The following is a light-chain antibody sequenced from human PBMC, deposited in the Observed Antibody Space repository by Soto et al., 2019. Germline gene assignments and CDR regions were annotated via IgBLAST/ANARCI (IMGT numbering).Light chain of an antibody. CDR3: QQYDDYPLT. V-gene: IGKV1-5*01. J-gene: IGKJ4*01. Sequence: DIQMTQSPSTLSASVGDRVSITCRASQGISRLLAWYQHKSGKAPNFLIYDASNSQSGVPSRFSGIGSGTDFTLSISSLQPDDFATYYCQQYDDYPLTFGGGTKVDIK. CDR1: QGISRL. CDR2: DAS.